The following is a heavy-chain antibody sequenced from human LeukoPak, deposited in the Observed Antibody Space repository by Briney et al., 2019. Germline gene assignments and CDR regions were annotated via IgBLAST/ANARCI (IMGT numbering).Heavy chain of an antibody. D-gene: IGHD3-3*01. CDR3: ARDGSSLRFLEWLLYDY. Sequence: ASVKVSCKASGYTFTSYYMHWVRQAPGQGREGMGIINPSGGSTSYAQKFQGRVTMTMDTSTSTVYMELSSLRSEDTAVYYCARDGSSLRFLEWLLYDYWGQGTLVTVSS. V-gene: IGHV1-46*01. CDR2: INPSGGST. CDR1: GYTFTSYY. J-gene: IGHJ4*02.